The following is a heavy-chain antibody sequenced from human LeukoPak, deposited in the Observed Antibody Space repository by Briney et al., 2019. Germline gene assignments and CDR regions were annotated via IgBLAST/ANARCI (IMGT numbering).Heavy chain of an antibody. J-gene: IGHJ4*02. CDR3: ASSTTAYDFWSGYYNYFDY. Sequence: GGSLRLSCAASGFTFSSYEMNWVRQAPGKGLEWVSYISCSGSTIYYADSVKGRFTISRDNAKNSLYLQMNSLRAEDTAVYYCASSTTAYDFWSGYYNYFDYWGQGTLVTVSS. V-gene: IGHV3-48*03. D-gene: IGHD3-3*01. CDR1: GFTFSSYE. CDR2: ISCSGSTI.